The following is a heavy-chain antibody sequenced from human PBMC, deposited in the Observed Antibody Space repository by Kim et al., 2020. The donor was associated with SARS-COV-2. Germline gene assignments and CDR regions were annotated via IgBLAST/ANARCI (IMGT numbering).Heavy chain of an antibody. D-gene: IGHD5-12*01. CDR3: ARDPGSDSGYSRGLDY. CDR2: ISYDGS. Sequence: GGSLRLSCEASGFSFSTFAFHWVRQAPGKGLEWVAVISYDGSMSTDSVKGRFTISRDNSKNTLFLQMNSLRAEDTAVYYCARDPGSDSGYSRGLDYWGQGTLVTVSS. V-gene: IGHV3-30*04. CDR1: GFSFSTFA. J-gene: IGHJ4*02.